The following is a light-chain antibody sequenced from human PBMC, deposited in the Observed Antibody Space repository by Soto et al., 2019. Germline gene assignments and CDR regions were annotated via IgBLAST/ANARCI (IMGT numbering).Light chain of an antibody. CDR2: AAS. CDR1: QNVRNTY. V-gene: IGKV3D-20*02. Sequence: DIVLTQSPGTLSLSPGERATLSCRASQNVRNTYLAWYQQKAGQAPRLLIYAASSRATGIPDRFSGSGSGTDFTLTITGLEPEDFAVYYCQQRSNWPLTFGGGTKVEIK. CDR3: QQRSNWPLT. J-gene: IGKJ4*01.